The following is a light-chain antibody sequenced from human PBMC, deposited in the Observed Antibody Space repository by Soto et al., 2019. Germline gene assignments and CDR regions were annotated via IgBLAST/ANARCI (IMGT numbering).Light chain of an antibody. CDR1: QGISSY. Sequence: IRMTQSPSSLSASTGDRVTITCRASQGISSYLAWYQQKPGKAPKLLIYAASTLQSGVPSRFSGSGSGTDFTLTISCLQSEDFAVYYCQQRSNWITFGQGTRLEIK. CDR3: QQRSNWIT. J-gene: IGKJ5*01. CDR2: AAS. V-gene: IGKV1-8*01.